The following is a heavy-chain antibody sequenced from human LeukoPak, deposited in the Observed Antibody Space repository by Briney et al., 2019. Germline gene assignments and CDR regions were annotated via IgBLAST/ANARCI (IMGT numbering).Heavy chain of an antibody. D-gene: IGHD2-15*01. J-gene: IGHJ5*02. CDR3: ARVYRGYGRSRINWFDP. CDR1: GYTFTGYY. CDR2: INPNSGGT. Sequence: ASVKVSCKASGYTFTGYYMHWVRQAPGQGLEWMGWINPNSGGTNYAQKFQGRVTMTRDTSISTAYMELSRLRSDDTAVYYCARVYRGYGRSRINWFDPWGQGTLVTVSS. V-gene: IGHV1-2*02.